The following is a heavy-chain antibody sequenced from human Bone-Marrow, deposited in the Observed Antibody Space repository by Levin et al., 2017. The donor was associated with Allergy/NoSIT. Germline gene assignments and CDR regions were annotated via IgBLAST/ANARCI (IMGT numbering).Heavy chain of an antibody. J-gene: IGHJ6*02. D-gene: IGHD3-9*01. Sequence: GESLKISCKGSGYSFTNHWISWVRQMPGKGLEWMGRIDPTDSYTNYSPSFQGHVTISVDKSITTAYVQWTSLKASDTAIYYCARLTEWHDEILTGHKTADSYAMDVWGQGTTVTVS. CDR2: IDPTDSYT. CDR3: ARLTEWHDEILTGHKTADSYAMDV. CDR1: GYSFTNHW. V-gene: IGHV5-10-1*01.